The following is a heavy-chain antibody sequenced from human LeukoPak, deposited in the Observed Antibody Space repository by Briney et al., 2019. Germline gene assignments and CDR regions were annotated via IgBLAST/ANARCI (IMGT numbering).Heavy chain of an antibody. J-gene: IGHJ4*02. CDR1: GGSFSGYY. Sequence: SGTLSLTCAVYGGSFSGYYWSWIRQPPGKGLEWIGEINHSGSTNYNPSLKSRVTISVDTSKNQFSLKLSSVTAADTAVYYCARGETSVVTNFDYWGQGTLVTVSS. CDR3: ARGETSVVTNFDY. V-gene: IGHV4-34*01. D-gene: IGHD4-23*01. CDR2: INHSGST.